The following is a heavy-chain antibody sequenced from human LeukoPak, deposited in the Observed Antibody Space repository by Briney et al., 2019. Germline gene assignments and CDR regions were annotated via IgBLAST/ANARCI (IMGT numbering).Heavy chain of an antibody. Sequence: PGGSLRLSCAGSGYSLSNFEMNWVRQAPGRGLEWVAYIWSSGDVTHYADSVKDRFTTSRDNVKNSLYLQMNTLRVEDTAVYYCAIERSFCEGDCSDHWGQGTLVAVST. CDR3: AIERSFCEGDCSDH. CDR2: IWSSGDVT. CDR1: GYSLSNFE. D-gene: IGHD2-21*01. J-gene: IGHJ4*02. V-gene: IGHV3-48*03.